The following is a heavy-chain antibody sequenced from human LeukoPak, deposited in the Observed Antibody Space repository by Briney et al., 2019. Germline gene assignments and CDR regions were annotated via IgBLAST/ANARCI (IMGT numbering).Heavy chain of an antibody. D-gene: IGHD3-22*01. V-gene: IGHV4-59*01. Sequence: WETLSLTCTVSGGSISSYYWSWIRQPPGKGLEWIGYIYYSGSTNYNPSLKSRVTISVDTSKNQFSLKLSSVTAADTAVYYCARWRPYDSRGYNWFDPWGQGTLVTVSS. CDR2: IYYSGST. CDR3: ARWRPYDSRGYNWFDP. CDR1: GGSISSYY. J-gene: IGHJ5*02.